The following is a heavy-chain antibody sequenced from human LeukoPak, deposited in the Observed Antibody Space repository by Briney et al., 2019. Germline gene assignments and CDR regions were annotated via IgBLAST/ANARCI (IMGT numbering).Heavy chain of an antibody. CDR1: GSISSYY. J-gene: IGHJ4*02. V-gene: IGHV4-59*08. CDR3: AGLRSTVAWASFDY. D-gene: IGHD4-23*01. CDR2: SYFTGNP. Sequence: SETLSLTCIVSGSISSYYWTWIRPPPGKGLEWIGHSYFTGNPNYNPSLKSRVTISVDPPKNQFSLKLTSVTAADTAVYYCAGLRSTVAWASFDYWGQGILVTGSS.